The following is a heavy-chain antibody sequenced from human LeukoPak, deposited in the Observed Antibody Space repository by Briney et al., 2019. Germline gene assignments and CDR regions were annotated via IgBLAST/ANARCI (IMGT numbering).Heavy chain of an antibody. CDR2: ISYDGSNK. J-gene: IGHJ6*02. V-gene: IGHV3-30-3*01. CDR1: GFTFSSYA. Sequence: PGGSLRLSCAASGFTFSSYAMHWVRQAPGKGLEWVAVISYDGSNKYYADSVKGRFTISRDNSKNTLYLQMNSLRAEDTAVYYCARDLLLVGYYYYGMDVWGQGTTVTVSS. CDR3: ARDLLLVGYYYYGMDV. D-gene: IGHD3-9*01.